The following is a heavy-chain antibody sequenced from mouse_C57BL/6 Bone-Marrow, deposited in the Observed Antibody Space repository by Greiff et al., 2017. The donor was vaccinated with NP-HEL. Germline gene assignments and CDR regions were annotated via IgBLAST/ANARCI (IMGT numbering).Heavy chain of an antibody. CDR1: GYTFTSYG. D-gene: IGHD1-1*01. V-gene: IGHV1-81*01. CDR2: IYPRSGNT. Sequence: QVQLKESGAELARPGASVKLSCKASGYTFTSYGISWVKQRTGQGLEWIGEIYPRSGNTYYIEKFKGKATLTADKSSSTAYMELRSLTSEDSAVYFCARGPITTVVATDYFDYWGQGTTLTVSS. CDR3: ARGPITTVVATDYFDY. J-gene: IGHJ2*01.